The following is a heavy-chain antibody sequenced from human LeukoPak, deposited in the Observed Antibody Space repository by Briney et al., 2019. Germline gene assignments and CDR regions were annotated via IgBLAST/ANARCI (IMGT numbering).Heavy chain of an antibody. D-gene: IGHD2-2*01. J-gene: IGHJ5*02. CDR3: ARVAVVPAAMSWFDP. Sequence: PSETLSLTCTVSGGSISSYYWSWIRQPPGKGLEWIGYIYYSGSTNYNPSLKSRVTISVDTSKNQFSLKLSSVTAADTAVYYCARVAVVPAAMSWFDPWGQGTLVTVSS. CDR1: GGSISSYY. V-gene: IGHV4-59*01. CDR2: IYYSGST.